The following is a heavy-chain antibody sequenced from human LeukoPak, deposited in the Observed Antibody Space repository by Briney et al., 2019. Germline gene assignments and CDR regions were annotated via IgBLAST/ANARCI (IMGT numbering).Heavy chain of an antibody. CDR3: ASAGVYDILTGPIL. D-gene: IGHD3-9*01. Sequence: PGGSLRLSSAASGFTFSSYWMSWVRQAPGKGLEWVANIKQDGSEKYYVDSVKGRFTISRDNAKNSLYLQMNSLRAEDTAVYYCASAGVYDILTGPILWGQGTLITVSS. CDR1: GFTFSSYW. J-gene: IGHJ4*02. CDR2: IKQDGSEK. V-gene: IGHV3-7*01.